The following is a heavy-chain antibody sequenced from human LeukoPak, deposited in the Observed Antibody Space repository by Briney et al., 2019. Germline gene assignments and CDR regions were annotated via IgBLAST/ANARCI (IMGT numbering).Heavy chain of an antibody. D-gene: IGHD1-1*01. J-gene: IGHJ6*02. V-gene: IGHV3-21*01. CDR2: ISSSSSYI. Sequence: GGSLRLSCAAAGFTFSSYSMNWVRQAPGKGLEWVSSISSSSSYIYYADSVKGRFTISRDNAKNSLHLQMNSLRAEDTAVYYCARATRISGMDVWGQGTTVTVSS. CDR3: ARATRISGMDV. CDR1: GFTFSSYS.